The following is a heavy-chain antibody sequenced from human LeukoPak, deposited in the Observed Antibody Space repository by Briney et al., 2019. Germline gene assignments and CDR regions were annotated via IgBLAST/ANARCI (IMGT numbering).Heavy chain of an antibody. D-gene: IGHD3-22*01. V-gene: IGHV3-48*01. CDR2: ISSSSSTI. J-gene: IGHJ5*02. Sequence: GALRLSCAASGFTFSSYSMHWVRQAPGKGLEWVSYISSSSSTIYYADSVKGRFTISRDNAKNSLYLQMNSLRAEDTAVYYCARDPLYYYDSSGYYYAWGQGTLVTVSS. CDR3: ARDPLYYYDSSGYYYA. CDR1: GFTFSSYS.